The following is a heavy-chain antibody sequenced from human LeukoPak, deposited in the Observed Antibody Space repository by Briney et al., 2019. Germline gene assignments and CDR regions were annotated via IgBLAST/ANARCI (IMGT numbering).Heavy chain of an antibody. CDR1: GFTFTSYG. J-gene: IGHJ4*02. CDR3: ARGITADY. V-gene: IGHV3-74*01. Sequence: GGSLRLSCAASGFTFTSYGFHWVRQAPGKGLVWVSRINSDGSSITYADSVKGRFTISRDNAKNTLYLQMNSLRADDTAVYYCARGITADYWGQGTLVTVSS. CDR2: INSDGSSI. D-gene: IGHD3-3*01.